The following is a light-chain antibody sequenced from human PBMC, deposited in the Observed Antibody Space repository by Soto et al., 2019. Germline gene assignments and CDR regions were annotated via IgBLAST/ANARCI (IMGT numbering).Light chain of an antibody. Sequence: QSVLTQPPSVSAAPGQKVTISCSGSSSNIGNNYVSWYQQLPGTAPKLLIYDNNKRPSGIPDRFSGSKSGTSATLGITGLQTGDEADYYCGTWDSRLSAAFGTGTKLTVL. CDR2: DNN. J-gene: IGLJ1*01. CDR3: GTWDSRLSAA. CDR1: SSNIGNNY. V-gene: IGLV1-51*01.